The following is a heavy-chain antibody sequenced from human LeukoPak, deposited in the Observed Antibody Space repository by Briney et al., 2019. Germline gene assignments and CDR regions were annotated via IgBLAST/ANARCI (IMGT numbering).Heavy chain of an antibody. D-gene: IGHD3-22*01. CDR2: IYYSGST. J-gene: IGHJ3*02. Sequence: PSETLSLTCAVYGGSFSGYYWTWIRQPPGKGLEWIGSIYYSGSTYYNPSLKSRVTISVDTSKNQFSLKLSSVTAADTAVYYCARQSGITMIVVLISDAFDIWGQGTMVTVSS. CDR3: ARQSGITMIVVLISDAFDI. CDR1: GGSFSGYY. V-gene: IGHV4-34*01.